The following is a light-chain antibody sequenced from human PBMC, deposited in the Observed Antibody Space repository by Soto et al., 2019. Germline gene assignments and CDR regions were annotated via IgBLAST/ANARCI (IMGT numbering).Light chain of an antibody. CDR1: SSDVGGYNY. V-gene: IGLV2-14*01. CDR2: DVS. CDR3: SSYTSISTVVL. J-gene: IGLJ2*01. Sequence: QSALTQPASVSGSPGQSITISCTGTSSDVGGYNYVSWYQQHPGKAPKLMIYDVSNLPSGVSNRFSGSKSGNTASLTISGLQAEDEADYYCSSYTSISTVVLFGGGTKVTVL.